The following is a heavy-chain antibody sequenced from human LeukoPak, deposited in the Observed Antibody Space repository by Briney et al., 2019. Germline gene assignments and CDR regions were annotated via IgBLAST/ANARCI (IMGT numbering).Heavy chain of an antibody. J-gene: IGHJ4*02. CDR2: INSDSSLM. Sequence: GGSLRLSCAASGFTFSIYSMNWVRQAPGKGLEWVSSINSDSSLMYYADSVKGRFTISRHSSKNTLYLQMNSLRAEDTAIYYCASLRWAALGPSNWGQGTLVTVSS. V-gene: IGHV3-21*04. CDR1: GFTFSIYS. CDR3: ASLRWAALGPSN. D-gene: IGHD5-12*01.